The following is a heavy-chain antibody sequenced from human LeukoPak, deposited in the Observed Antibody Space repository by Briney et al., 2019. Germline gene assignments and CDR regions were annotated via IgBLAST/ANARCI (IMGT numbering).Heavy chain of an antibody. Sequence: SETLSLTCTVSVGSISSSTYYWSWIRQPAGKGLEWIGRIYSSGSTNYNSSLKSRVTISVDTSKNQFSLKLSSVTAADTAVYYCARGGDGYNYKAYWGQGTLVTVSS. D-gene: IGHD5-24*01. CDR3: ARGGDGYNYKAY. V-gene: IGHV4-61*02. J-gene: IGHJ4*02. CDR2: IYSSGST. CDR1: VGSISSSTYY.